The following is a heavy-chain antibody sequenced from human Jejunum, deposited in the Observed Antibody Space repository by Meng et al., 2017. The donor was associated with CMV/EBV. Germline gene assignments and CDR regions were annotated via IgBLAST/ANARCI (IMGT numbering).Heavy chain of an antibody. V-gene: IGHV1-8*01. CDR1: GYTFTSYD. J-gene: IGHJ4*02. D-gene: IGHD6-19*01. CDR2: MNPNRGTT. Sequence: QWRLLQSGDEVKKPGASVKVSCKASGYTFTSYDINWVRQGTGQGLEWMGWMNPNRGTTGYAQKFQGRVTMTRNISKSTAYMDLSSLRSEDTAVYYCATGVADFEYWGQGTLVTVSS. CDR3: ATGVADFEY.